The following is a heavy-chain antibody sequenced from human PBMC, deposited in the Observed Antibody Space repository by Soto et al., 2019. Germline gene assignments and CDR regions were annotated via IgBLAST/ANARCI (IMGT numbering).Heavy chain of an antibody. CDR2: IYYSGST. Sequence: SETLSLTCTVSGGSISSSSYYWGWIRQPPGKGLEWIGSIYYSGSTYYNPSLKSRVTISVDTSKNQFSLKLSSVTAADTAVYYCARHPGPNSSSWPNEDFDIWGQGTMVTVSS. CDR1: GGSISSSSYY. CDR3: ARHPGPNSSSWPNEDFDI. D-gene: IGHD6-13*01. V-gene: IGHV4-39*01. J-gene: IGHJ3*02.